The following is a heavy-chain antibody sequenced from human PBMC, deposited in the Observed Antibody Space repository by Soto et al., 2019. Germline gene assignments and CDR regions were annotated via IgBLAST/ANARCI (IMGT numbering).Heavy chain of an antibody. D-gene: IGHD3-10*01. V-gene: IGHV1-58*01. Sequence: VASVKVSCKASGFTFTSSAVQWVRQARGQRLEWIGWIVVGSGNTNYAQKFQERVTITRDMSTGTAYMELSSLRSEDTAVYYCAADEGYGSGALGLVNAFDIWGQGTMVTVSS. CDR1: GFTFTSSA. CDR2: IVVGSGNT. J-gene: IGHJ3*02. CDR3: AADEGYGSGALGLVNAFDI.